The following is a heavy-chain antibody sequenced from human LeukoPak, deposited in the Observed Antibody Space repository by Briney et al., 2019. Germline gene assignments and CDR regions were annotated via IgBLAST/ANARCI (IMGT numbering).Heavy chain of an antibody. J-gene: IGHJ4*02. D-gene: IGHD6-25*01. V-gene: IGHV3-21*01. CDR2: ISGSSTYI. Sequence: GGSLRLSCAASGFIFSSFSLNWVRQAPGKGLEWVSSISGSSTYIYYADSVKGRFTISRDNAESSLYLQMNNLRVEDTAVYYCARDAGWRLLDYWGRGTQVTVSS. CDR1: GFIFSSFS. CDR3: ARDAGWRLLDY.